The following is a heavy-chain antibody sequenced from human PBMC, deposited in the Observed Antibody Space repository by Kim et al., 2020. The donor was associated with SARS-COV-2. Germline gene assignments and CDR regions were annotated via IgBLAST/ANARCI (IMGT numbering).Heavy chain of an antibody. D-gene: IGHD4-17*01. CDR1: GFTFSDYY. J-gene: IGHJ4*02. CDR3: ARGSKTTVTTGLVTN. Sequence: GGSLRLSCAASGFTFSDYYMSWIRQAPGKGLEWVSYISSSSSYTNYADSVKGRFTISRDNAKNSLYLQMNSLRAEDTAVYYCARGSKTTVTTGLVTNWGQGTLVTVSS. CDR2: ISSSSSYT. V-gene: IGHV3-11*06.